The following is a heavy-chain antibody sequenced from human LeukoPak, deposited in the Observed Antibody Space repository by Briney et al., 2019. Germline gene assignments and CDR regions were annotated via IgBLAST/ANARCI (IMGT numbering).Heavy chain of an antibody. CDR3: VRVPTNSYGFGQ. D-gene: IGHD5-18*01. CDR1: GFSLSTYW. Sequence: GGSLRLSCAVSGFSLSTYWMHWVRQAPGKGLVWVAHSNEDGTGASHADSVKGRFIISRDNAKNTLYLQMNGLRVEDTAVYYCVRVPTNSYGFGQWGQGSLVTASS. CDR2: SNEDGTGA. V-gene: IGHV3-74*01. J-gene: IGHJ4*02.